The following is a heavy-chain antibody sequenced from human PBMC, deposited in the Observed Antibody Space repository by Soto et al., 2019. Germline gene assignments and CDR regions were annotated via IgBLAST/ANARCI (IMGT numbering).Heavy chain of an antibody. D-gene: IGHD3-10*01. CDR1: EFTVRNNY. CDR3: TRGASGEVWV. Sequence: EPQMVASGGGSVHPGGSLRLSCAASEFTVRNNYVTWVRQAPGKEPAWVSVLFKDESTLYRDSVKGRFTISRDYYRNMLHLKMHNRRVDDTAVYYCTRGASGEVWVWGQGTTGIVS. CDR2: LFKDEST. V-gene: IGHV3-66*01. J-gene: IGHJ1*01.